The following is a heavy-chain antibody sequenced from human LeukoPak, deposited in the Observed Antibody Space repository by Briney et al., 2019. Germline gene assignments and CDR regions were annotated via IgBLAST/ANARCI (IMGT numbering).Heavy chain of an antibody. J-gene: IGHJ4*02. D-gene: IGHD3-22*01. V-gene: IGHV4-31*03. Sequence: SETLSLTCTVSGGSISSGGYYWSWIRQHPGKGLEWIGYIYYSGSTYYNPSLKSRVTISVDTSKNQFSLKLSSVTAADTAVYYCARDRRHYYDSSGPFDYWGQGTLVTVSS. CDR3: ARDRRHYYDSSGPFDY. CDR2: IYYSGST. CDR1: GGSISSGGYY.